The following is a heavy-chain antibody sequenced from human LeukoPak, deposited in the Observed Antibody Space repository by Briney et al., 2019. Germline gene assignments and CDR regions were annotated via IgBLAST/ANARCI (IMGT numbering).Heavy chain of an antibody. CDR1: GFTFSTYA. J-gene: IGHJ3*02. V-gene: IGHV3-23*01. D-gene: IGHD1-26*01. CDR3: ARATELDAFDI. Sequence: GGSLRLSCAASGFTFSTYAMSWVRQAPGKGLEWVSDISGTGGRTNYADSVKGRFTISRDNAKNSLYLQMNSLRAEDTALYYCARATELDAFDIWGQGTMVTVSS. CDR2: ISGTGGRT.